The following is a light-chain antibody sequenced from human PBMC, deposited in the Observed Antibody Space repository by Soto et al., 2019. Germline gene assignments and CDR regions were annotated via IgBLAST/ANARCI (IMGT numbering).Light chain of an antibody. Sequence: EIVLTQSPGTLSLSPGERATLSCRASQSVSSSYLAWYQQKPGQAPRLLIYGASSRATGIPDRFSGSGSGTDFTLTISSLQPEDFATYYCQQSFTTPVTFGQGTKVDIK. J-gene: IGKJ1*01. CDR2: GAS. CDR3: QQSFTTPVT. CDR1: QSVSSSY. V-gene: IGKV3-20*01.